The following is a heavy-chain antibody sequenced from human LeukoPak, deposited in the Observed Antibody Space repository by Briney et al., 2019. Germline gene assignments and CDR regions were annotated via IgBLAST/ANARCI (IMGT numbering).Heavy chain of an antibody. Sequence: GGSLRLSCAASAFTFSDYSMNWVSQAPGKGLEWISYISGRNSTIYYADSVKGRFTISRDNAKNSMYLQMNSLRAEDTAVYYCARDRIKSGSYYFDYWGQGTLVTVSS. J-gene: IGHJ4*02. D-gene: IGHD1-26*01. CDR1: AFTFSDYS. CDR3: ARDRIKSGSYYFDY. CDR2: ISGRNSTI. V-gene: IGHV3-48*01.